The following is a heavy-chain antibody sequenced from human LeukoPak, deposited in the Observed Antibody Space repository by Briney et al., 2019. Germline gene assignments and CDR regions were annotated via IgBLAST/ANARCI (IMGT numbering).Heavy chain of an antibody. CDR1: GFTFSNYA. Sequence: QAGGSLRLSCAATGFTFSNYAIHWGRQAPGKGLEWVAFISDDGSRQHYADSVKGRFTISRDNSKNTLYLQMNSLRAEDTAVYYCARDRELPYGMDVWGQGTTVTVSS. CDR3: ARDRELPYGMDV. V-gene: IGHV3-30*14. CDR2: ISDDGSRQ. D-gene: IGHD5-24*01. J-gene: IGHJ6*02.